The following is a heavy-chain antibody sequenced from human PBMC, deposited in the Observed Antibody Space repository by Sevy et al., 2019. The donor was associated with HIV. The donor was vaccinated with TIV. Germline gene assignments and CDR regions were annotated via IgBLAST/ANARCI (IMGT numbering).Heavy chain of an antibody. D-gene: IGHD3-10*01. V-gene: IGHV3-30-3*01. CDR1: GFTFSSYA. CDR2: ISYDGSNK. J-gene: IGHJ5*02. CDR3: ARDGDYYGSGSYYNP. Sequence: GGSLRLSCAASGFTFSSYAMHWVRQAPGKGLEWVAVISYDGSNKYYADSVKGRFTISRDNSKNTLYLQMNSLRAEDTAVYYWARDGDYYGSGSYYNPWGQGTLVTVSS.